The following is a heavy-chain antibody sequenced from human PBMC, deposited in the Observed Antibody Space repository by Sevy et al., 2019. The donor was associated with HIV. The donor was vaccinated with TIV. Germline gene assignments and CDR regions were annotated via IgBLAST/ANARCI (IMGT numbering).Heavy chain of an antibody. Sequence: SETLSLTCAVYGGSFSGYYWSWIRQPPGKGLEWIGEINHSGSTNYNPSLKSRVTISVDTSKNQFSLKLSSVTAADTAVYYCARGLRQNRGYSNLLQYYFDYWGQGTLVTVSS. V-gene: IGHV4-34*01. CDR3: ARGLRQNRGYSNLLQYYFDY. CDR2: INHSGST. D-gene: IGHD5-18*01. CDR1: GGSFSGYY. J-gene: IGHJ4*02.